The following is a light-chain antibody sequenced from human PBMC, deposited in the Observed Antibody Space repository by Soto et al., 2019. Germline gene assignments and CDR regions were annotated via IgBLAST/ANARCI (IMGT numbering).Light chain of an antibody. Sequence: DIKMSLSLSFVSANAGDRVTITCRASQGISSRLAWYQQKPGRAPKLLIYAASRLQGGVPLRFSGSGSGTEFTLGISSLQPEDVATYYCQQLDSFPLPFGQRRLPEVK. V-gene: IGKV1-12*01. CDR2: AAS. J-gene: IGKJ5*01. CDR3: QQLDSFPLP. CDR1: QGISSR.